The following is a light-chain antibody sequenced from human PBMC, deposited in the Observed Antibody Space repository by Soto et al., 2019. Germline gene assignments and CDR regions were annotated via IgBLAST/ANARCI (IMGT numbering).Light chain of an antibody. Sequence: EIVLTQSPGTLSLSPGERATLSCRASQSVSSSYLAWYQQKPGQAPRLLIYGASSRATGIPDRFSGSGSGTDVTLTISRLEPEEFAVYYWQQYGSSSYTFGQGTKLEIK. J-gene: IGKJ2*01. V-gene: IGKV3-20*01. CDR1: QSVSSSY. CDR3: QQYGSSSYT. CDR2: GAS.